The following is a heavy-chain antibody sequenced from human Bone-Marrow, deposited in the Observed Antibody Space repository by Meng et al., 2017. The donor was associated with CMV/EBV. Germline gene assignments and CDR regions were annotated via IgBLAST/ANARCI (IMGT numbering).Heavy chain of an antibody. D-gene: IGHD6-6*01. Sequence: CTVSGLSFIRSYWSWLRHPPGKRLEWIVEITHSGSTTSTPSLQSRVTISVATSKTQFSLKLSSVTAADTAVYYCARGLSSSSRAPAYWGQGTLVTVSS. J-gene: IGHJ4*02. CDR1: GLSFIRSY. CDR3: ARGLSSSSRAPAY. CDR2: ITHSGST. V-gene: IGHV4-34*01.